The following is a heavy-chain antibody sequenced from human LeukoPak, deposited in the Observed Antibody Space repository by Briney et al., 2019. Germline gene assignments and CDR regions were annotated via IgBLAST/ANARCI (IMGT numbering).Heavy chain of an antibody. Sequence: PSETLSLTCGVYGGSFSGYYWSWIRQPPGKGLEWIGHIYYSGSTNYNPSLKSRVTISVDTSKNQFSLKLSSVTAADTAVYYCARSGWNYFDYWGQGTLVTVSS. D-gene: IGHD2-15*01. CDR2: IYYSGST. J-gene: IGHJ4*02. V-gene: IGHV4-59*01. CDR3: ARSGWNYFDY. CDR1: GGSFSGYY.